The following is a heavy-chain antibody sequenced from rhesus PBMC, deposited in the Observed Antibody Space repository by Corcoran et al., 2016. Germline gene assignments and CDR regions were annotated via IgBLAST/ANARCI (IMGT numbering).Heavy chain of an antibody. CDR3: ARDVGVATPFDY. D-gene: IGHD4-29*01. J-gene: IGHJ4*01. CDR2: IDGNRANT. CDR1: GGSISGYY. V-gene: IGHV4-73*01. Sequence: QVKLQQWGEGLVKPSETLSLTCAVYGGSISGYYWSWIRQPPGKGLEWIGNIDGNRANTNYNPSLKKRVTMSKDTSKNQFSLKLSSVTAADTAVYYCARDVGVATPFDYWGQGVLVTVSS.